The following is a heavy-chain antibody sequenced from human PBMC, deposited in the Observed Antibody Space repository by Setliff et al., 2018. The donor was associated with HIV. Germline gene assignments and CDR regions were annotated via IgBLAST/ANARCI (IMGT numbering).Heavy chain of an antibody. D-gene: IGHD6-19*01. J-gene: IGHJ5*02. Sequence: GESLKISCAASGFTFSGAEIHWVRQVSGKGLEWVGRIRSKADKYATDYGASAKGRFIISRDDSKKTAYLQMSSLRAEDTAMYYCLLPCTSGWHNWAHPWGQGTLVTVSS. V-gene: IGHV3-73*01. CDR2: IRSKADKYAT. CDR3: LLPCTSGWHNWAHP. CDR1: GFTFSGAE.